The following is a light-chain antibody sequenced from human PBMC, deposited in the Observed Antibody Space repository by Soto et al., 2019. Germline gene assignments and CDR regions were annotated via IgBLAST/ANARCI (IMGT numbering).Light chain of an antibody. CDR2: NNN. CDR1: SSNIGTNA. CDR3: ADWDDSLNGYV. Sequence: QSVLTQPPSASGTPGQRVTISCSGGSSNIGTNAVNWYQQLPGTAPKLLIYNNNQRPSGVPDRFSGSKSGTSASLAISGLQSEDEADYYCADWDDSLNGYVFGTGNKVTGL. J-gene: IGLJ1*01. V-gene: IGLV1-44*01.